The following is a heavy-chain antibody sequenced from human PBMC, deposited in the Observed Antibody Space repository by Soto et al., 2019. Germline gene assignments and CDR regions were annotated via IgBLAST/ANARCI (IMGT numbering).Heavy chain of an antibody. J-gene: IGHJ4*02. Sequence: QVKLVQSGAEVKKPGASVKVSCKASGYTFTSYGISWVRQAPGQGLEWMGWISAYNGNTNYAQKLQGRVTMTTDTSTSTAYMELRSLRSDDTAVYYCARDPRSTEDSSGWYGVYDYWGQGTLVTVSS. CDR3: ARDPRSTEDSSGWYGVYDY. CDR2: ISAYNGNT. V-gene: IGHV1-18*01. D-gene: IGHD6-19*01. CDR1: GYTFTSYG.